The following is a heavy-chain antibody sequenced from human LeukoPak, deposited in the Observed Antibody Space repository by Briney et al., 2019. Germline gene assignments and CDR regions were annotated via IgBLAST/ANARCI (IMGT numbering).Heavy chain of an antibody. D-gene: IGHD3-3*01. V-gene: IGHV1-2*02. CDR1: GYTFTGYY. J-gene: IGHJ5*02. CDR2: INPNSGGT. Sequence: RASVKVSCKASGYTFTGYYMHWVRQAPGQGLEWMGWINPNSGGTNYAQKFQGRVTMTRDTSISTAYMELSRLRSDDTAVYYCARDHNVTIFGVVTSNWFDPWGQGTLVTVSS. CDR3: ARDHNVTIFGVVTSNWFDP.